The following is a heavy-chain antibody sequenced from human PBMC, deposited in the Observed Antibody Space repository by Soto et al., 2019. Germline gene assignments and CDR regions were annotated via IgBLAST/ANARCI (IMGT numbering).Heavy chain of an antibody. CDR1: GFTFTSSA. CDR2: IVVGSGNT. CDR3: AAGYSSSWYVASYYYYGMDV. J-gene: IGHJ6*02. Sequence: QMQLVQSGPEVKKPGTSVKVSCKASGFTFTSSAMQWVRQARGQRLEWIGWIVVGSGNTNYAQKFQERVTITRDMSTSTAYMELSSLRSEDTAVYYCAAGYSSSWYVASYYYYGMDVWGQGTTVTVSS. D-gene: IGHD6-13*01. V-gene: IGHV1-58*02.